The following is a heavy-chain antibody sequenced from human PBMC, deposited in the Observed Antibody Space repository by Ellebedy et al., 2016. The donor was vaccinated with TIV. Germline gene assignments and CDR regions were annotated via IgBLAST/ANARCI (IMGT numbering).Heavy chain of an antibody. V-gene: IGHV3-53*01. CDR3: ARVLRELSDAFDI. J-gene: IGHJ3*02. Sequence: GESLKISXAASGFTFSSYAMSWVRQAPGKGLEWVSVIYSGGSTYYADSVKGRFTISRDNSKNTLYLQMNSLRAEDTAVYYCARVLRELSDAFDIWGQGTMVTVSS. CDR2: IYSGGST. CDR1: GFTFSSYA. D-gene: IGHD1-7*01.